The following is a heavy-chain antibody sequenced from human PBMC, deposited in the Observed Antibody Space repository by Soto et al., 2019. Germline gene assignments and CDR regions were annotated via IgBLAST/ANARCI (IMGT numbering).Heavy chain of an antibody. CDR3: ARYLGQYIVLVPAVSYYYGMDV. Sequence: QVQLVESGGGLVKPGGSLRLSCAASGFTFSDYYMSWIRQAPGKGLEWVSYISSSGSTIYYADSVKGRFTISRDNAKNSLYLQMTSLRAEDTAVYYCARYLGQYIVLVPAVSYYYGMDVWGQGTTVTVS. CDR2: ISSSGSTI. CDR1: GFTFSDYY. J-gene: IGHJ6*02. V-gene: IGHV3-11*01. D-gene: IGHD2-2*01.